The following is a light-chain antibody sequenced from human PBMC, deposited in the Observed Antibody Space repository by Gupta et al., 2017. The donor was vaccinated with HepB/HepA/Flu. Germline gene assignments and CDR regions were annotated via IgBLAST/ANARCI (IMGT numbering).Light chain of an antibody. CDR2: DVA. J-gene: IGLJ2*01. Sequence: QSALTQPASVSASPGQSITISCTGTSSDIGAFDSVSWYKQDPGQAPKLLIYDVANRPSGVFCRFSGSKSGNTASLTISGLQAEEEATYYCSSVSLVYNLVLFGGGTKLTVL. CDR3: SSVSLVYNLVL. V-gene: IGLV2-14*03. CDR1: SSDIGAFDS.